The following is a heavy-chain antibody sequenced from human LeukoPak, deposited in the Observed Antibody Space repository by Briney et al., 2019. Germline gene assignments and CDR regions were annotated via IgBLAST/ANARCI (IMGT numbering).Heavy chain of an antibody. CDR2: IYYSGST. D-gene: IGHD2-15*01. CDR1: GGSVSSGSYY. J-gene: IGHJ4*02. V-gene: IGHV4-61*01. CDR3: ARVIKGPLGYCSGGSCYPPPYFDY. Sequence: SETMSLTCTVSGGSVSSGSYYWSWIRQPPGKGLEGIGYIYYSGSTNYNPSLKSRVTISVDTSKNQFSLKLSSVTAADTAVYYCARVIKGPLGYCSGGSCYPPPYFDYWGQGTLVTVSS.